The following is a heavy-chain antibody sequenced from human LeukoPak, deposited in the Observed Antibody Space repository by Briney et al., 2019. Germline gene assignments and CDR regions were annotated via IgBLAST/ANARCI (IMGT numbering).Heavy chain of an antibody. J-gene: IGHJ4*02. CDR2: INPNSGGT. CDR1: GYAFTGYY. Sequence: ASVKVSCKASGYAFTGYYMHWVRQAPGQGLEWMGWINPNSGGTNYAQKFQGRVTMTRDTSISTAYMELSRLRSDDTAVYYCASTYGSGSSGLLDYWGQGTLVTVSS. D-gene: IGHD3-10*01. V-gene: IGHV1-2*02. CDR3: ASTYGSGSSGLLDY.